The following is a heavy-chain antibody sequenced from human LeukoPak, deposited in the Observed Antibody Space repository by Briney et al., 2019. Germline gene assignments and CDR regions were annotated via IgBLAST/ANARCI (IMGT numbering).Heavy chain of an antibody. CDR1: GGSVNSGSYF. V-gene: IGHV4-61*01. D-gene: IGHD4-11*01. J-gene: IGHJ6*02. Sequence: SETLSLTCTVSGGSVNSGSYFWSWIRQRPGKGLEWIGYIQNSARTNYNPSLESRVTISVDSSKDQFSLRLSSVTAADTAVYYCATDYSNFYGTDVWGQGTTVTVSS. CDR3: ATDYSNFYGTDV. CDR2: IQNSART.